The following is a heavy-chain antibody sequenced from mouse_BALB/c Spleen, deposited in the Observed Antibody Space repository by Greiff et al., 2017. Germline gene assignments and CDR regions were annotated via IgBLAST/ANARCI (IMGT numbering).Heavy chain of an antibody. J-gene: IGHJ4*01. CDR3: ARGFLMISYAMDY. Sequence: VQLKQSGGGLVKPGGSLKLSCAASGFTFSSYAMSWVRQTPEKRLEWVASISSGGSTYYPDSVKGRFTISRDNARNILYLQMSSLRSEDTAMYYCARGFLMISYAMDYWGQGTSVTVSS. D-gene: IGHD2-3*01. CDR1: GFTFSSYA. V-gene: IGHV5-6-5*01. CDR2: ISSGGST.